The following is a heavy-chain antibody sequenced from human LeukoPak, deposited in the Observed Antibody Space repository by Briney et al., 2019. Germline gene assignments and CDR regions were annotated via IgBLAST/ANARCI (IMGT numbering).Heavy chain of an antibody. Sequence: SVKVSCKASGCTFSSYAIIWVRQPAAQGLEWMGRIIPVFGTANYAQKFQGRVTITTDESTSTAYMELSSLRSEDTAVYYCARRPLLLPGWFDPWGQGTLVTVSS. CDR2: IIPVFGTA. CDR3: ARRPLLLPGWFDP. J-gene: IGHJ5*02. CDR1: GCTFSSYA. V-gene: IGHV1-69*05. D-gene: IGHD3-10*01.